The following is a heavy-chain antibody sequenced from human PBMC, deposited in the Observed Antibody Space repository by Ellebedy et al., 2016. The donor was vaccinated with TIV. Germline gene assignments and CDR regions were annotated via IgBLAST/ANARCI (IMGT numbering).Heavy chain of an antibody. CDR1: GYTFSSYG. V-gene: IGHV1-18*01. CDR2: ISAYNGNT. CDR3: ARVGTTGYYYMDV. J-gene: IGHJ6*03. D-gene: IGHD1-7*01. Sequence: ASVKVSXXASGYTFSSYGISWVRQAPGQGLEWMGWISAYNGNTNYAQKLQGRVTPTRDTSTSTAYMELRSLRSDDTAVYYCARVGTTGYYYMDVWGKGTTVTVSS.